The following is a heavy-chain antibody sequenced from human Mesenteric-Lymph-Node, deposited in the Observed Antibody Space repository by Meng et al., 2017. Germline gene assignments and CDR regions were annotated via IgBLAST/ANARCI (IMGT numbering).Heavy chain of an antibody. CDR2: IYYSGNT. V-gene: IGHV4-30-4*08. Sequence: VQRVGFGGGLVKPGGSLVLSRAASGFTFTDAWMSWVRQAPGKGLEWIGYIYYSGNTYYNPSLKSRVTISIDTSKNQFSLKLSSVTAADTAVYYCARAEYYNWFDPWGQGTLVTVSS. CDR3: ARAEYYNWFDP. J-gene: IGHJ5*02. CDR1: GFTFTDAW. D-gene: IGHD1-14*01.